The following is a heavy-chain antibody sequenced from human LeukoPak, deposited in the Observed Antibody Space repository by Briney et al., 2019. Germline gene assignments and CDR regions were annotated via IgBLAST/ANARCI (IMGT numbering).Heavy chain of an antibody. Sequence: GGSLRLSCAASGFTFSSYAMHWVRQAPGKGLEWVAVISYDGSNKYYADSVKGRFTISRDNSKNTLYLQMNSLRAEDTAVYYCARESGAKENYFDYWGQGTLVTVSS. CDR2: ISYDGSNK. V-gene: IGHV3-30-3*01. J-gene: IGHJ4*02. CDR3: ARESGAKENYFDY. CDR1: GFTFSSYA. D-gene: IGHD4/OR15-4a*01.